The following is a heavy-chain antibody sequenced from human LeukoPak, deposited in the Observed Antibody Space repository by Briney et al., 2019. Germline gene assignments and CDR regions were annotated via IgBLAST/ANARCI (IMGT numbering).Heavy chain of an antibody. CDR1: GFTFDDYA. J-gene: IGHJ4*02. Sequence: GGSLRLSCAASGFTFDDYATHWVRQAPGKGLEWVSGISWNSGSIGYADSVKGRFTISRDNAKNSPYLQMNSLRAEDTALYYCAKDLEGSGSYSFDYWGQGALVTVSS. D-gene: IGHD3-10*01. CDR2: ISWNSGSI. V-gene: IGHV3-9*01. CDR3: AKDLEGSGSYSFDY.